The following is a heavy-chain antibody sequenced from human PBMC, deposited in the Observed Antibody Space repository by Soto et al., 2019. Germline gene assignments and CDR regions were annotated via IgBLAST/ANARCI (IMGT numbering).Heavy chain of an antibody. D-gene: IGHD6-19*01. J-gene: IGHJ6*02. V-gene: IGHV3-23*01. CDR1: GFTFSSYA. CDR2: ISGSGGST. Sequence: GGSLRLSCAASGFTFSSYAMSWVRQAPGKGLEWVSAISGSGGSTYNADSVKGRFTISRDNSKNTLYLQMNSLRAEDTAVYYCAKESSGWYYYGMDVWGQGTTVTVSS. CDR3: AKESSGWYYYGMDV.